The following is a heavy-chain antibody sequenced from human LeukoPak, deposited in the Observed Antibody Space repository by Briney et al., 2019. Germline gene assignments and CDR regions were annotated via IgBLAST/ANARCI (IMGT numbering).Heavy chain of an antibody. J-gene: IGHJ4*02. CDR3: ARASESYYDSSGYYPH. Sequence: ASVKVSCKASGGTFSSYAISWVRQAPGQGLEWMGWISAYNGNTNYAQKLQGRVTMTTDTSTSTAYMELRGLRSDDTAVYYCARASESYYDSSGYYPHWGQGTLVTVSS. CDR2: ISAYNGNT. D-gene: IGHD3-22*01. V-gene: IGHV1-18*01. CDR1: GGTFSSYA.